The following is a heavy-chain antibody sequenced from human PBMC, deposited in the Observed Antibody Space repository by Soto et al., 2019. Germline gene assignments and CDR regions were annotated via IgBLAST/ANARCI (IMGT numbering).Heavy chain of an antibody. Sequence: VKVSCKASGYTFTSYDINWVRQATGQGLEWMGWMNPNSGNTGYAQKFQGRFTISRDSSKNTVYLQMDSLRAEDTAVYYCAKDPNADSGTLNWFESWGRGTQVTVSS. V-gene: IGHV1-8*01. CDR3: AKDPNADSGTLNWFES. CDR2: MNPNSGNT. J-gene: IGHJ5*01. D-gene: IGHD1-26*01. CDR1: GYTFTSYD.